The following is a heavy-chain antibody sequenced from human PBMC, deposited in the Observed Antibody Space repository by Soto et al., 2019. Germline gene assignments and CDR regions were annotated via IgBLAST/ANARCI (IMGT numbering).Heavy chain of an antibody. CDR3: AREPTYYYDSSGYPASNYFDY. V-gene: IGHV1-69*12. J-gene: IGHJ4*02. D-gene: IGHD3-22*01. CDR2: IIPIFGTA. Sequence: QVQLVQSGAEVKKPGSSVKVSCKASGGTFSSYAISWVRQAPGQGLEWMGGIIPIFGTANYAQKFQGRVTTTGDESTSTAYMELSSLRSEDTAVYYCAREPTYYYDSSGYPASNYFDYWGQGTLVTVSS. CDR1: GGTFSSYA.